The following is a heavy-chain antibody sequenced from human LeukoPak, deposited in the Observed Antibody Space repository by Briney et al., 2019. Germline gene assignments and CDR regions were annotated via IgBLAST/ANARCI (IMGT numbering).Heavy chain of an antibody. V-gene: IGHV5-51*01. Sequence: GESLKISCKGSGYSFTSYWIGWVRQMPGKGLEWMGIIYPGDSDTRYSPSFQGQVTISADKSISTAYLQWSSLKASDTARYYCARRSYYGWGRGSGMDVWGQGTTVTVSS. CDR3: ARRSYYGWGRGSGMDV. CDR1: GYSFTSYW. J-gene: IGHJ6*02. D-gene: IGHD3-10*01. CDR2: IYPGDSDT.